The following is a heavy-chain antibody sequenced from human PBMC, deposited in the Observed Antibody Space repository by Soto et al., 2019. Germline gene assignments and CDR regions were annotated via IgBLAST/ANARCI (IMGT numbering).Heavy chain of an antibody. CDR2: ISYSGST. CDR1: GGSISSGGYY. J-gene: IGHJ4*02. V-gene: IGHV4-30-4*01. Sequence: SETLSLTCTVSGGSISSGGYYWSWIRQHPGTGLEWIGHISYSGSTYYNPSLKSRVTISVDRSKNQFSLKLSSVTAADTAVYYCARGNVVAIDYWGQGTLVTVPQ. CDR3: ARGNVVAIDY. D-gene: IGHD2-21*01.